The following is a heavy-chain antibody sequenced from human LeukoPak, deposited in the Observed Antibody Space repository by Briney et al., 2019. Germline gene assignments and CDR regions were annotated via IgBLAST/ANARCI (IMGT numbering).Heavy chain of an antibody. J-gene: IGHJ4*02. Sequence: PGGSLRLSCAASGFTFSSYEMNWVRQAPGKGLEWVSTIGGGGNTYYADSVKGRFTISRDNSKNTLYLQMNSLRAEDTAVYYCAKRDARHFDYWGQGTLVTVSS. CDR2: IGGGGNT. D-gene: IGHD2-8*01. CDR3: AKRDARHFDY. V-gene: IGHV3-23*01. CDR1: GFTFSSYE.